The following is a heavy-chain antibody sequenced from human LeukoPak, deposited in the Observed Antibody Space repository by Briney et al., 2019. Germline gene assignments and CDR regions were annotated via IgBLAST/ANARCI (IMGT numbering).Heavy chain of an antibody. Sequence: PGGSLRLSCAASGFTFSDYYMSWIRQAPGKGLEWVSYISSSGSTIYYADSVKGRFTISRDNAKNSLYLQMNSLRAEDTAVYYCARDRRLGAFGVVYYYMDVWGKGTTVTVSS. J-gene: IGHJ6*03. V-gene: IGHV3-11*01. CDR1: GFTFSDYY. CDR3: ARDRRLGAFGVVYYYMDV. D-gene: IGHD3-3*01. CDR2: ISSSGSTI.